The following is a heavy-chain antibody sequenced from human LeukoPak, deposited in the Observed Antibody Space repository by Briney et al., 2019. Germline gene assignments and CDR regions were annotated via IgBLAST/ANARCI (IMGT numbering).Heavy chain of an antibody. CDR1: GFTFSSYS. J-gene: IGHJ4*02. CDR2: ISSSSSTI. D-gene: IGHD2-15*01. CDR3: ARDATSHHCSGGCCYSY. V-gene: IGHV3-48*01. Sequence: GGSLRLSCAASGFTFSSYSMNWVRQAPGKGLEWVSYISSSSSTIYYADSVKGRFTISRDNAKNSLYLQMNSLRAEDTAVYYCARDATSHHCSGGCCYSYWGQGTLVTVSS.